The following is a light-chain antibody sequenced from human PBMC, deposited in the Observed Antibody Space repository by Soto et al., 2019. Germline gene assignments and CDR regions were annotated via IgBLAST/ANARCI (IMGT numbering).Light chain of an antibody. CDR3: QQYYNYPPTFT. CDR2: WAS. Sequence: DIVMTQSPDSLTVSLGERATINCRSSQSVLDSSNNRNYLAWYQQKPGQPPKLLIYWASTRESGVPDRFSGSGSGTDFTLTISSLQAEDVAAYYCQQYYNYPPTFTFGPGNKVDIK. CDR1: QSVLDSSNNRNY. V-gene: IGKV4-1*01. J-gene: IGKJ3*01.